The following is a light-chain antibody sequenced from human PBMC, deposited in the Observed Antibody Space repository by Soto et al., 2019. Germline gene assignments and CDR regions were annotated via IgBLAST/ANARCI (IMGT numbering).Light chain of an antibody. Sequence: QSALTQPASVSGSPGQSITISCTGTSSDVGGYDYVSWYQQQPGGAPKLMIYEVNNRPSGVSNRFSGSKSGNTASLTISGLQGEDEADYYCQSYDDNNVLFGGRTKLTVL. J-gene: IGLJ2*01. CDR1: SSDVGGYDY. V-gene: IGLV2-14*01. CDR2: EVN. CDR3: QSYDDNNVL.